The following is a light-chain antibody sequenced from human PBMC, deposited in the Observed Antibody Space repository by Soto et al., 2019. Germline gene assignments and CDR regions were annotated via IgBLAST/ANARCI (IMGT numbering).Light chain of an antibody. V-gene: IGKV1-9*01. CDR3: QQLNTFPIT. Sequence: DIQLTQSPSFLSASVGDRVTITCRASQGISSYLAWYQQTPGKAPKLLIYASSTLQSGVPSRFSCSGSGTEFTLTISNLQPEDFATYFCQQLNTFPITFGQGTRL. CDR2: ASS. CDR1: QGISSY. J-gene: IGKJ5*01.